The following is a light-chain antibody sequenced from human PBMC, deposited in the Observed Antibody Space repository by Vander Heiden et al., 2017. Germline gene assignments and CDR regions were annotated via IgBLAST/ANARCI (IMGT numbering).Light chain of an antibody. V-gene: IGKV1-39*01. CDR2: AAS. Sequence: DIQMTQSPPSLSASIGDRVTITCRARQSISIYVNWYQQKSGKAPKLLIYAASSLQRGIPSRFSGSGSGTDFTLTIDSLQPDDFATYYCQQSDSIPRTFGQGTEVEIK. J-gene: IGKJ1*01. CDR3: QQSDSIPRT. CDR1: QSISIY.